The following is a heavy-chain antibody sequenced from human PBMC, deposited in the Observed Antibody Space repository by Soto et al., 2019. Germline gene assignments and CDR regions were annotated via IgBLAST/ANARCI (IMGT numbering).Heavy chain of an antibody. CDR1: GFTFDDYA. CDR3: AKDIIPGRYHWNYFDF. D-gene: IGHD3-9*01. V-gene: IGHV3-9*01. Sequence: PGGSLRLSCAASGFTFDDYAMHWVRQAPGKGLEWVSGINWNSGKIAYADSVKGRFTISRDNAKKSLSLQMNSLRVEDTALYYCAKDIIPGRYHWNYFDFWGQGTLVTVYS. CDR2: INWNSGKI. J-gene: IGHJ4*02.